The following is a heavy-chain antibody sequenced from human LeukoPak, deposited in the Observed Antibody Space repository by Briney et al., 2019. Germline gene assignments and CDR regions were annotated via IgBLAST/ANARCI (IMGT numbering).Heavy chain of an antibody. CDR2: IYYSGST. J-gene: IGHJ4*02. CDR3: AREEPTHSYCGGDCYLTGGFDY. D-gene: IGHD2-21*02. CDR1: GGSVSSGSYY. V-gene: IGHV4-31*03. Sequence: SETLSLTCTVSGGSVSSGSYYWSWIRQPPGKGLEWIGYIYYSGSTYYNPSLKSRVTISVDTSKNQFSLKLSSVTAADTAVYYCAREEPTHSYCGGDCYLTGGFDYWGQGTLVTVSS.